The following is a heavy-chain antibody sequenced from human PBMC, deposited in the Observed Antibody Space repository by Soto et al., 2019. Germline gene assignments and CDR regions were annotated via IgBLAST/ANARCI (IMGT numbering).Heavy chain of an antibody. CDR2: IYYSGST. CDR3: ARDFNRAGIMVIEI. J-gene: IGHJ4*02. V-gene: IGHV4-30-4*01. D-gene: IGHD3-22*01. Sequence: PSETLSLTCTVSGGSISSGDYYWSWIRQPPGKGLEWIGYIYYSGSTYYNPSLKSRVTISVDTSKNQFSLKLSSVTAADTAVYYCARDFNRAGIMVIEIWGQGTLVTVSS. CDR1: GGSISSGDYY.